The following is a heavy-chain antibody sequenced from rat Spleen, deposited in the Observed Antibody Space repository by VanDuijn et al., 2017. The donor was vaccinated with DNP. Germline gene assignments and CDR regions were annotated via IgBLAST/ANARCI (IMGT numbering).Heavy chain of an antibody. Sequence: EVQLQESGPGLVKPSQSLSLTCSVTGYSITSSYRWNWIRKFPGNKLEWMGSVNSAGTTNYNPSLKRRISITIDTSKNQLFLQVNSVTTEDTATYYCARWPGYNPPYAMDAWGQGVMVTVSS. V-gene: IGHV3-3*01. J-gene: IGHJ2*01. CDR1: GYSITSSYR. D-gene: IGHD1-4*01. CDR3: ARWPGYNPPYAMDA. CDR2: VNSAGTT.